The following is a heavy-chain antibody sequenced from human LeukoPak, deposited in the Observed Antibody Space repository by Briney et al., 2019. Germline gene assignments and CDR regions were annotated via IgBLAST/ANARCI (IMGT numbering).Heavy chain of an antibody. CDR2: INPTGDST. D-gene: IGHD1-1*01. CDR3: ARGGYAWIDY. J-gene: IGHJ4*02. V-gene: IGHV1-46*01. Sequence: GASVKVSCKASGDTFTNYYMHWVRQAPGQGLEWMGIINPTGDSTRYAQKFQGRVTMTRDTSTSTVYMELSSLRSEDTAVYYCARGGYAWIDYWGQGTLVTVSS. CDR1: GDTFTNYY.